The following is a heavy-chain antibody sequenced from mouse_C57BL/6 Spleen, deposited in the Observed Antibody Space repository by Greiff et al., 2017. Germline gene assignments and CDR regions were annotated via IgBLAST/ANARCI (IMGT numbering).Heavy chain of an antibody. CDR2: IDPSDSYT. CDR1: GYTFTSYW. J-gene: IGHJ3*01. D-gene: IGHD2-4*01. V-gene: IGHV1-50*01. Sequence: QVQLQQPGAELVKPGASVKLSCKASGYTFTSYWMQWVKQRPRQGLEWIGEIDPSDSYTNYNQKFKGKATLTVDTSSSTAYMQLSSLTSEDSAVYYCAGWYYDSSSWFAYWGQGTLVTVSA. CDR3: AGWYYDSSSWFAY.